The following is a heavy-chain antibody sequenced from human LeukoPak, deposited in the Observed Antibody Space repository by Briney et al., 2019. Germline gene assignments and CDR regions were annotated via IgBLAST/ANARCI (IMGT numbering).Heavy chain of an antibody. CDR2: IYYSGST. Sequence: SETLSLTCTVSGGYISSGGYYWSWIRQHPGKGLEWIGYIYYSGSTYYNPSLKSRVTISVDTSKNQFSLKLSSVTAADTAVYYCARSRSGSGEHLDHWGQGTLVTVSS. V-gene: IGHV4-31*03. J-gene: IGHJ4*02. D-gene: IGHD3-10*01. CDR1: GGYISSGGYY. CDR3: ARSRSGSGEHLDH.